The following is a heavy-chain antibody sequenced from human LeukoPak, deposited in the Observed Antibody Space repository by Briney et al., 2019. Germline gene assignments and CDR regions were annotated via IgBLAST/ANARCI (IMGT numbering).Heavy chain of an antibody. V-gene: IGHV3-9*01. J-gene: IGHJ4*02. CDR2: ISWNSGSI. Sequence: SLRLSCAASGFTFDDYAMHWVRQAPGKGLEWVSGISWNSGSIGYADPVKGRFTISRDNAKNSLYLQMNSLRAEDTALYYCAKDSRGGYSGYETADWGKGTLVTVSS. D-gene: IGHD5-12*01. CDR3: AKDSRGGYSGYETAD. CDR1: GFTFDDYA.